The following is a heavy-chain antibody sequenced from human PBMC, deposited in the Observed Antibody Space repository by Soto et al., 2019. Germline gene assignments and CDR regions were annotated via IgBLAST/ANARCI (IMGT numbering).Heavy chain of an antibody. CDR2: IYYGGSA. CDR3: ARGGHCANGVCSALDY. V-gene: IGHV4-59*08. J-gene: IGHJ4*02. CDR1: GGSISTYY. Sequence: QVQLRESGPGLVKPSETLSLTCTVSGGSISTYYWSWIRQPPGKGLEWIGYIYYGGSADYNPSLKSRVTISVDTSKKQFSLQLSSVTAADTAVYYCARGGHCANGVCSALDYWGQGTLVTVSS. D-gene: IGHD2-8*01.